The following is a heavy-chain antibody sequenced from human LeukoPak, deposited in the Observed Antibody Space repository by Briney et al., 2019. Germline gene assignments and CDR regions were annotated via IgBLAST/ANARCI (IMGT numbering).Heavy chain of an antibody. D-gene: IGHD3-10*02. Sequence: GGSLRLSCAASGFTFGRYDMSWVRQAPGKGLEWVSAISGSGGTTYYADSVEGRFTISRDNPKNTLYLQMSSLRVEDTAVYYCVKSDCGSDGCKLLSYWGQGTLVIASS. CDR2: ISGSGGTT. CDR3: VKSDCGSDGCKLLSY. J-gene: IGHJ4*02. CDR1: GFTFGRYD. V-gene: IGHV3-23*01.